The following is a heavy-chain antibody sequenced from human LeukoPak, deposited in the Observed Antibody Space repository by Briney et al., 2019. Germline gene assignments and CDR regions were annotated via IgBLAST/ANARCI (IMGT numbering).Heavy chain of an antibody. Sequence: SETVSLTCSVSGGSISSSSYYWGGIRQPPGKGLEWIGTIYYSGSTYFNPSLKSRVTISVDTSKNQFSLKLSSVTAADTAVYYCARRAFGELSPMDYWGQGTLVTVSS. CDR1: GGSISSSSYY. J-gene: IGHJ4*02. D-gene: IGHD3-10*01. CDR2: IYYSGST. V-gene: IGHV4-39*01. CDR3: ARRAFGELSPMDY.